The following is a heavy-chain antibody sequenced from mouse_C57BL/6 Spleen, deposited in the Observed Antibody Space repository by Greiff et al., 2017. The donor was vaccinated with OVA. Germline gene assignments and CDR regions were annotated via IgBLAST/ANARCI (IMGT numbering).Heavy chain of an antibody. V-gene: IGHV14-2*01. J-gene: IGHJ3*01. CDR2: IDPEDGET. CDR3: ARLVYGSSSAWFAY. Sequence: EVQLQQSGAELVKPGASVKLSCTASGFNITDYYMHWVKQRTEQGLEWIGRIDPEDGETKYDPKFQGKATITADTSSNTAYLQLSSLTSEDTAVYYCARLVYGSSSAWFAYWGQGTLVTVSA. CDR1: GFNITDYY. D-gene: IGHD1-1*01.